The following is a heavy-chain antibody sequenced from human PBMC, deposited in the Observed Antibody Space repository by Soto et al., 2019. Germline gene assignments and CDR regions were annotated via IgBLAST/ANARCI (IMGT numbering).Heavy chain of an antibody. Sequence: QVQLVQPGAEVKKPGSSVKVSCKASGGTFSSYTISWVRQAPGQGLEWMGRIIPILGIANYAQKFQGRVTITADKSTSTAYMELSSLRSEDTAVYYCARGGDGYNSVPGYWGQGTLVTVSS. CDR2: IIPILGIA. CDR1: GGTFSSYT. D-gene: IGHD5-12*01. J-gene: IGHJ4*02. CDR3: ARGGDGYNSVPGY. V-gene: IGHV1-69*02.